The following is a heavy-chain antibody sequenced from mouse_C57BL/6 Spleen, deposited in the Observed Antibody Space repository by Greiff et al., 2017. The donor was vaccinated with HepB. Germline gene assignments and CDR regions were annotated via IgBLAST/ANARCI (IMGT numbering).Heavy chain of an antibody. D-gene: IGHD1-1*01. Sequence: VQLQQSGAELARPGASVKLSCKASGYTFTSYGISWVKQRTGQGLEWIGEIYPRSGNTYYNEKFKGKATLTADKSSSTEYMELRSLTSEDSAVYFCATTVVNWYCDVWGTGTTVTVSS. J-gene: IGHJ1*03. V-gene: IGHV1-81*01. CDR3: ATTVVNWYCDV. CDR2: IYPRSGNT. CDR1: GYTFTSYG.